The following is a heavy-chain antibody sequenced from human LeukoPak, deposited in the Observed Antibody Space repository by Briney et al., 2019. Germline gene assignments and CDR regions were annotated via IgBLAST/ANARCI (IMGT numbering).Heavy chain of an antibody. D-gene: IGHD3-10*01. CDR3: ARGIYYHGSGDFDY. V-gene: IGHV3-30*14. Sequence: GGSLRLSCAASGFTFSSYAMHWVRQAPGKGLEWVAVISYDGSNKYYADSVKGRFTISRDNSKNTLYLQMNSLRAVDTAVYYCARGIYYHGSGDFDYWGQGTLVTVSS. CDR1: GFTFSSYA. J-gene: IGHJ4*02. CDR2: ISYDGSNK.